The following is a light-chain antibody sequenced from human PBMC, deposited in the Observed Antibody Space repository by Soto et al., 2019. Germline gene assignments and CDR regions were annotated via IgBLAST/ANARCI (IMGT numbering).Light chain of an antibody. CDR1: QSVSSSY. V-gene: IGKV3-20*01. CDR2: GAS. CDR3: QQYGSSPSAIT. J-gene: IGKJ5*01. Sequence: EIGLTQSPGTLSLSPGERATLSCSARQSVSSSYLAWYQQKPGQAPRLLIYGASSRATGIPDSFSGSGSGTDFTLTISRLEPEDFAVYYCQQYGSSPSAITVGQATLLEIK.